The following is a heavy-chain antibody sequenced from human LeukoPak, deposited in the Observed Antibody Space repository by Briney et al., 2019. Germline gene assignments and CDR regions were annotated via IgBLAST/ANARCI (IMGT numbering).Heavy chain of an antibody. J-gene: IGHJ5*02. Sequence: PSETLSLTCTVSGGSISSYYWSWIRQPAGTALEWIGRIYTSGAITYNPSLKSRVTMSVDTSKNQFSLKLSSVTAADTAVYYCARDSGTTGEVKFDPWGQGTLVTVSS. CDR1: GGSISSYY. CDR3: ARDSGTTGEVKFDP. D-gene: IGHD3-10*01. V-gene: IGHV4-4*07. CDR2: IYTSGAI.